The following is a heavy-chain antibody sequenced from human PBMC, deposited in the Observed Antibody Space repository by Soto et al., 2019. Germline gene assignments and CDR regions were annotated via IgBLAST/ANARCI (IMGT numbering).Heavy chain of an antibody. CDR1: GGSISSYY. J-gene: IGHJ5*02. Sequence: SETLSLTCTVSGGSISSYYWSWVRQPAGKGLEWIGRIYTSGSTNYNPSLKSRVTMSVDTSKNQFSLKLSSVTAADTAVYYCARDLLDYDSSGFSFDPWGQGTLVTVSS. D-gene: IGHD3-22*01. CDR3: ARDLLDYDSSGFSFDP. CDR2: IYTSGST. V-gene: IGHV4-4*07.